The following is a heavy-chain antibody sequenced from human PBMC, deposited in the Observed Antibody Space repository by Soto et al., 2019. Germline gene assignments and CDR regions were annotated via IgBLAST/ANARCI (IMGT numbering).Heavy chain of an antibody. V-gene: IGHV1-18*01. CDR1: GYTFTTYG. CDR3: ARGDCFGSMCYIGDY. D-gene: IGHD2-21*01. Sequence: QVQLVQSGPEVKMPGASVKVSCKASGYTFTTYGIAWVRQAPGQAPEWVGWTSPNNDNTHFARKLQGRVTFTTDTSTKSHNMELGSLRSDDTAVYYCARGDCFGSMCYIGDYWGQGTLVTVSS. CDR2: TSPNNDNT. J-gene: IGHJ4*02.